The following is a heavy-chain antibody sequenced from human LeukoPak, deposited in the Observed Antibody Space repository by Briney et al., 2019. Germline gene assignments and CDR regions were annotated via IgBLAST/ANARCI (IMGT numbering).Heavy chain of an antibody. J-gene: IGHJ4*02. CDR2: ISASSGDT. CDR1: GYTFNTYG. Sequence: SVKVSCKASGYTFNTYGISWVRQAPGQGLEWMGWISASSGDTNYAQKLQGRVTMTTDTSTNTAYMELRSLTSDDTAIYYCARDDGIGSGSYSFDYWGQGTLVTVSS. V-gene: IGHV1-18*01. D-gene: IGHD3-10*01. CDR3: ARDDGIGSGSYSFDY.